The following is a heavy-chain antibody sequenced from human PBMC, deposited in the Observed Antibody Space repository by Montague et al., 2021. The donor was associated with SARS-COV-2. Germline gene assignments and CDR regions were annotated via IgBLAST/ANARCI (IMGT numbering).Heavy chain of an antibody. CDR3: ARGLVWGATTGFDI. J-gene: IGHJ3*02. Sequence: SETLSLTCGVSGDSFSDYDWTLIRRPPGKGLELLGEIDHTGRSNYNPSLQSRVTLSLDTSKNHFSQKLTSVTAADTAVYFCARGLVWGATTGFDIWGQGTMVTVSS. CDR2: IDHTGRS. CDR1: GDSFSDYD. D-gene: IGHD1-26*01. V-gene: IGHV4-34*01.